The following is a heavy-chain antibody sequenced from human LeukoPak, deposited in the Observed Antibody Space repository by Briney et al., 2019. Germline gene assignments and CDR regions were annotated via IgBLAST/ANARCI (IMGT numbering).Heavy chain of an antibody. V-gene: IGHV1-2*06. CDR2: INPNSGGT. J-gene: IGHJ4*02. D-gene: IGHD3-10*01. CDR3: ARGARGTWAWGD. Sequence: ASVKVSCKASGYTFTSYYMHWVRQAPGQGLEWMGRINPNSGGTNYAQKFQGRVTMTRDTSVSTAYMELSRLRSDDTAMYYCARGARGTWAWGDWGQGTLVTVSS. CDR1: GYTFTSYY.